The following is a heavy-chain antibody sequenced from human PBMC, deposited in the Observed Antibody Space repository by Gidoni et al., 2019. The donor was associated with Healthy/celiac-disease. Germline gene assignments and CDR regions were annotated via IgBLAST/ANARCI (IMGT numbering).Heavy chain of an antibody. Sequence: EVQLLESGGGLVQPGGSLRLSCAASGFTFSSYAMSGVRQAPGKGLAWVSAISGSGGSTYYADSVKGRFTISRDNSKNTLYLQMNSLRAEDTAVYYCAKVVGHGGNSLGWGQGTLVTVSS. J-gene: IGHJ4*02. V-gene: IGHV3-23*01. CDR2: ISGSGGST. D-gene: IGHD2-21*02. CDR1: GFTFSSYA. CDR3: AKVVGHGGNSLG.